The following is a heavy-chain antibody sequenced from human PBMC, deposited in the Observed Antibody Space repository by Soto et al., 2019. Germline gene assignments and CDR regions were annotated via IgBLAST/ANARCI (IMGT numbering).Heavy chain of an antibody. D-gene: IGHD4-17*01. CDR1: GDSVTSHY. CDR2: MHYTGFS. V-gene: IGHV4-59*02. CDR3: GKSGLDYGDGNWFDP. Sequence: SETLSLTCSFSGDSVTSHYLTWIRQSPEKGLEWIAYMHYTGFSHYNPSLKSRLTISIDRSKNQFTLQLTSVTVADTAVYYCGKSGLDYGDGNWFDPWGQGILVTVSS. J-gene: IGHJ5*02.